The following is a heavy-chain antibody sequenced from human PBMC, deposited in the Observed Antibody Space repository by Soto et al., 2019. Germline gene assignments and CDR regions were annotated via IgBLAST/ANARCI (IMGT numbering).Heavy chain of an antibody. Sequence: EVQLLESGGGLVQPGGSLRLSCAASGFTFNTFAMSWVRQAPGKGLEWVSGISARSGNTYYADSVKGRFTISRDNSKNALNLQRNSLRAEDTAVYYCAQDQRYCSGGSCPFGYYYGMHDW. J-gene: IGHJ6*01. CDR3: AQDQRYCSGGSCPFGYYYGMHD. CDR2: ISARSGNT. V-gene: IGHV3-23*01. D-gene: IGHD2-15*01. CDR1: GFTFNTFA.